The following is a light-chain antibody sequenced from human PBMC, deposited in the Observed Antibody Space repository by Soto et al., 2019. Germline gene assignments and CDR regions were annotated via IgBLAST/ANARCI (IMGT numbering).Light chain of an antibody. CDR2: AAS. CDR3: QQSHTTPLT. V-gene: IGKV1-39*01. CDR1: QSISSY. J-gene: IGKJ5*01. Sequence: DIQMTQSPSSLSASVGDRFTITWRASQSISSYLNWYQQKPGKAPKLLIYAASSLQSGVPSRFSGSGSGTDFTLTISSLQPEDFATYYCQQSHTTPLTFGQGTRLEIK.